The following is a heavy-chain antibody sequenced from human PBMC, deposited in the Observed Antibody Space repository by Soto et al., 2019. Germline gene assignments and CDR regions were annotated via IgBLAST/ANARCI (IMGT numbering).Heavy chain of an antibody. CDR1: GFSLSTRGVG. D-gene: IGHD3-3*01. J-gene: IGHJ4*02. CDR3: AHSWRSVTEGLHQYYFDY. CDR2: IYCDDDK. V-gene: IGHV2-5*02. Sequence: QITLKESGPTLVKPTQTLTLTCTFSGFSLSTRGVGVDWIRQPPGKALEWLALIYCDDDKRYSPSLKSRLTITKDTSKNQVVLTMTNMDPVDTATYYCAHSWRSVTEGLHQYYFDYWGQGTLVTVSS.